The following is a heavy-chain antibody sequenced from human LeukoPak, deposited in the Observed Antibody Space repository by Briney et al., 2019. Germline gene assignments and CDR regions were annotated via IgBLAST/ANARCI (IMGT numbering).Heavy chain of an antibody. Sequence: ASVKVSCKASGYTFTGYFMHRVRQAPGQGLEWMGWINPNSGGTNYAQKFQGRVTMTRDTSISTAYMELSRLRSDDTAVYYCARDLVRHPAYCGGDCYYYGMDVWGQGTTVTVSS. D-gene: IGHD2-21*01. CDR2: INPNSGGT. J-gene: IGHJ6*02. CDR1: GYTFTGYF. V-gene: IGHV1-2*02. CDR3: ARDLVRHPAYCGGDCYYYGMDV.